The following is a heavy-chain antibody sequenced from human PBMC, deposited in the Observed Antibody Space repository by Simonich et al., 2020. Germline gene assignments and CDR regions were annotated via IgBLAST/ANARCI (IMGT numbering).Heavy chain of an antibody. CDR2: VYHSGSP. CDR3: ARVGYSNYYYYGMDV. V-gene: IGHV4-38-2*01. CDR1: GYSISSGYY. D-gene: IGHD6-13*01. J-gene: IGHJ6*02. Sequence: QVQLQESGPGLVKPSETLSLTCAVSGYSISSGYYWGWIRQPPGKGLEWIGCVYHSGSPYYNPSLKSRVTISVDTSKNQFSLKLSSVTAADTAVYYCARVGYSNYYYYGMDVWGQGTTVTVSS.